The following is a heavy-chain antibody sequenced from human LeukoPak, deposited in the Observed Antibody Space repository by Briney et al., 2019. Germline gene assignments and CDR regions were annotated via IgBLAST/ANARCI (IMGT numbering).Heavy chain of an antibody. Sequence: GGSLRLSCAASGFTFSSYSMNWVRQAPGKGLEWVSSISSSSSYIYYADSVKGRLTISRDNAKNSLYLQMNSLRAEDTAVYYCARDSSPCAMDVWGQGTTVTVSS. V-gene: IGHV3-21*01. CDR2: ISSSSSYI. J-gene: IGHJ6*02. CDR3: ARDSSPCAMDV. CDR1: GFTFSSYS.